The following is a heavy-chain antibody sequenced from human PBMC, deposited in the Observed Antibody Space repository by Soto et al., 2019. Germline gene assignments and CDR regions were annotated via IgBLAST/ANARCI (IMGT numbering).Heavy chain of an antibody. CDR2: INPNSGGT. CDR3: ARGAGVPAATQDAFDI. CDR1: GYTFTGYY. Sequence: SCKASGYTFTGYYMHWVRQAPGQGLEWMGWINPNSGGTNYAQKFQGRVTMTRDTSISTAYMELSRLRSDDTAVYYCARGAGVPAATQDAFDIWGQGTMVTVSS. V-gene: IGHV1-2*02. D-gene: IGHD2-2*01. J-gene: IGHJ3*02.